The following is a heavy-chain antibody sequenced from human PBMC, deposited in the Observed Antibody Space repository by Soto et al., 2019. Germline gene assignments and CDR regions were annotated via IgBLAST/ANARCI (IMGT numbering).Heavy chain of an antibody. CDR3: ARHDYSGSYYVDY. D-gene: IGHD1-26*01. CDR2: IYYSGST. V-gene: IGHV4-39*01. J-gene: IGHJ4*02. Sequence: PSETLSLTCTVSGGSISSSSYYWGWIRQPPGKGLEWIGSIYYSGSTYYNPSLKSRVTISVDTSKNQFSLKLSSVTAADTAVYYCARHDYSGSYYVDYWGQGTLVTVSS. CDR1: GGSISSSSYY.